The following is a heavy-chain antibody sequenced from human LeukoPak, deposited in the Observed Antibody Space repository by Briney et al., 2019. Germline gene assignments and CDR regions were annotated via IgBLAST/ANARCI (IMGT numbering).Heavy chain of an antibody. J-gene: IGHJ2*01. CDR1: GFTFSSYS. CDR3: ARDGDGACGSSTSCLTGYWYFDL. Sequence: GGSLRLSCAASGFTFSSYSMNWVRQAPGKGLEWVSSISSSSSYIYYADPVKGRFTISRDNAKNSLYLQMNSLRAEDTAVYYCARDGDGACGSSTSCLTGYWYFDLWGRGTLVTASS. D-gene: IGHD2-2*01. CDR2: ISSSSSYI. V-gene: IGHV3-21*01.